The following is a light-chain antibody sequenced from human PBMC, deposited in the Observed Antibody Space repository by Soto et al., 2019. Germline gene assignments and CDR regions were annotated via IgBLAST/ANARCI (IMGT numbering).Light chain of an antibody. CDR3: GSYASATLI. V-gene: IGLV2-14*01. CDR2: EVT. J-gene: IGLJ2*01. CDR1: NSDIGAYDY. Sequence: QSALTQPASVSGSPGQSITISCTGSNSDIGAYDYVSWYQQHPGKPPTLLIYEVTFRPSGVPNRFSCSKSGNTATLTISGLLTEDEADYYCGSYASATLIFGGGTKVTVL.